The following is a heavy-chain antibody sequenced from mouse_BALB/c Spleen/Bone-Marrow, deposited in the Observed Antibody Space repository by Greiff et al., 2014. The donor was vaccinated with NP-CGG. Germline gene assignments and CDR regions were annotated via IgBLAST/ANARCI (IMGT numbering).Heavy chain of an antibody. CDR1: GHTFTDYI. V-gene: IGHV1-77*01. Sequence: VQLQQSGPELVKPGASVKMSCKASGHTFTDYIISWVKQRVGQGLEWIGEIYPGTGSTYYNEKFKGKATLTADKSSNIAYMQLSSLTSEDSAVYFCARRKNVWFAYWGQGTLVTVSA. CDR3: ARRKNVWFAY. J-gene: IGHJ3*01. CDR2: IYPGTGST.